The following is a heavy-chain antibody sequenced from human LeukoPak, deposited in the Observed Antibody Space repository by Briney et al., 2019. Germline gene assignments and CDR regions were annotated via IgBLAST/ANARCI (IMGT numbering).Heavy chain of an antibody. D-gene: IGHD7-27*01. CDR3: ARDLNWETY. J-gene: IGHJ4*02. CDR1: GFTFSYFT. V-gene: IGHV3-21*01. CDR2: ISNGGDYK. Sequence: GGSLRLSCTASGFTFSYFTLHWVRQAPGQGLEWFSSISNGGDYKRYAGLVRGRLTISTDNARNSMFLQMNSLRVEDTALYYCARDLNWETYWGQGTLVSVSS.